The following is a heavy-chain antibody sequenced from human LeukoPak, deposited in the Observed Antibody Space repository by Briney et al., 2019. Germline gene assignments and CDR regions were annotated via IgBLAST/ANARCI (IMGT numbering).Heavy chain of an antibody. CDR3: AREWYSSSWYPARDYYGMDV. CDR2: INPNSGGT. J-gene: IGHJ6*02. D-gene: IGHD6-13*01. Sequence: ASVKVSCKASGYTFTGYYMHWVRQAPRQGLEWMGWINPNSGGTNYAQKFQGWVTMTRDTSISTAYMELSRLRSDDTAVYYCAREWYSSSWYPARDYYGMDVWGQGTTVTVSS. CDR1: GYTFTGYY. V-gene: IGHV1-2*04.